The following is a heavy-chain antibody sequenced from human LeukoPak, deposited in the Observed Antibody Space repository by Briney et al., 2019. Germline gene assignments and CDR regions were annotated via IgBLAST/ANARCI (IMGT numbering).Heavy chain of an antibody. V-gene: IGHV4-61*02. D-gene: IGHD6-19*01. J-gene: IGHJ4*02. CDR3: ARTITVAGKYYFDY. CDR2: GYTSGST. CDR1: GGSISSGSYY. Sequence: SETLSLTCTVSGGSISSGSYYWSWIRQPAGKGLEWIGRGYTSGSTHYNPSLKSRVTISVDTPKNQFSLKLSSVTAADTAVYYCARTITVAGKYYFDYWGQGTLVTVSS.